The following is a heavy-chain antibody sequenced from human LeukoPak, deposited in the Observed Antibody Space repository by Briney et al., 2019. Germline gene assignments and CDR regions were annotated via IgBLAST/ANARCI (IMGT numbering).Heavy chain of an antibody. CDR3: ARDRDIVVVPAAQYNWFDP. Sequence: SVKVSCKASGGTFSSYAISWVRQAPGQGLEWMGGIIPIFGTANYAQKFQGRVTITTDESTSTAYMELSSLRSEDTAVYYCARDRDIVVVPAAQYNWFDPWGQGTLVTVSS. CDR2: IIPIFGTA. D-gene: IGHD2-2*01. J-gene: IGHJ5*02. CDR1: GGTFSSYA. V-gene: IGHV1-69*05.